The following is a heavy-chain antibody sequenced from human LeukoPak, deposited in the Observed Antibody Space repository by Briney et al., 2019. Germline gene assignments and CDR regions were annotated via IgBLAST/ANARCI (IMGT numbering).Heavy chain of an antibody. Sequence: GGSLRLSCAASGFPFSNYWMSWLRQAPGKGLEWVAHIKPDGSERYYVDSVKGRFTISRDNAKNSLSLQMDGLRVDDTAVYFCAREISVSAGYWGQGVLVSVSS. V-gene: IGHV3-7*01. CDR1: GFPFSNYW. D-gene: IGHD6-19*01. CDR2: IKPDGSER. CDR3: AREISVSAGY. J-gene: IGHJ1*01.